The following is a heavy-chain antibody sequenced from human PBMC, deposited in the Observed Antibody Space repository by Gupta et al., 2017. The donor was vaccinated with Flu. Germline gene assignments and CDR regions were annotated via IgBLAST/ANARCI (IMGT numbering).Heavy chain of an antibody. Sequence: EVQLVESGGGLVQPGGSMVLSCAASGFPFSTYDMHWVRQSPGKGLEWVSAIGTAADTFYPDFVKGRFTISRENAKSSLYLHMSSLRAGDTAVYYCVRGLGADYTAWGYFDYWGPGVFVTVSS. D-gene: IGHD4-11*01. CDR1: GFPFSTYD. CDR2: IGTAADT. CDR3: VRGLGADYTAWGYFDY. J-gene: IGHJ4*02. V-gene: IGHV3-13*01.